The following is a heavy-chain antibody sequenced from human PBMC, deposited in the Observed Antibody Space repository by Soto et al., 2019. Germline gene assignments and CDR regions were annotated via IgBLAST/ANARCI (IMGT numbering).Heavy chain of an antibody. CDR1: GASITTNGYY. D-gene: IGHD1-26*01. Sequence: WGTLSLTCAVSGASITTNGYYWDWIRQPPGKGLEWIGSISYGGRTYDNPSLKSRVNISADTSKNQISFNLSSVAAADTAVYYCVRRARLGATIDSLDYWGPGTLVTVS. CDR3: VRRARLGATIDSLDY. J-gene: IGHJ4*02. V-gene: IGHV4-39*01. CDR2: ISYGGRT.